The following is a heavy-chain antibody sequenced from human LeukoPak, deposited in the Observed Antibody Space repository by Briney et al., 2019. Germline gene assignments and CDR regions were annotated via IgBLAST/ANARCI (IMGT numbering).Heavy chain of an antibody. V-gene: IGHV4-34*01. CDR2: INHSEST. CDR3: ARGSWMANYFQH. CDR1: GGSFSGYY. Sequence: PSETLSLTCAVYGGSFSGYYWSWIRQPPGKGLGWIGEINHSESTNYNPSLKSRVTISVDTSKNQFSLKLSSVTAADTAVYYCARGSWMANYFQHWGQGTLVTVSS. D-gene: IGHD5-24*01. J-gene: IGHJ1*01.